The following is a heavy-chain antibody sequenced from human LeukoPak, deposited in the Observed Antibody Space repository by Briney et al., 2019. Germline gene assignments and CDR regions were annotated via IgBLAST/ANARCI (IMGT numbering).Heavy chain of an antibody. CDR1: GFTFSSYA. J-gene: IGHJ4*02. Sequence: PGGSLRLSCAASGFTFSSYAMHWVRQAPGKGLEWVAVISYDGSNKYYADSVKGRFTISRHNSKNTLYLQMNSLRAEDTAVYYCARLTIYGYGLLWGQGTLVTVSS. V-gene: IGHV3-30*14. D-gene: IGHD5-18*01. CDR2: ISYDGSNK. CDR3: ARLTIYGYGLL.